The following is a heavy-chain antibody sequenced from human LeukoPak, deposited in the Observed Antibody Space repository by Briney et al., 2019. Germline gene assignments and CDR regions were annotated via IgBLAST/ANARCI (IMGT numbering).Heavy chain of an antibody. CDR2: INHSGST. Sequence: SETLSLTCAVYGGSFSGYYWSWIRQPPGKGLEWIGEINHSGSTNYNPSLKSRVTISVDTSKNQFSLKLSSVTAADTAVYYCARIRFSGSWYYYDSSGYPYYYYGMVVWGQGTTVTVSS. CDR3: ARIRFSGSWYYYDSSGYPYYYYGMVV. D-gene: IGHD3-22*01. V-gene: IGHV4-34*01. CDR1: GGSFSGYY. J-gene: IGHJ6*02.